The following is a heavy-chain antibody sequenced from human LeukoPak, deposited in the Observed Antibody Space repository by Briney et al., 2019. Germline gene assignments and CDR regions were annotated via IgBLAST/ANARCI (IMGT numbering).Heavy chain of an antibody. Sequence: SETLSLTCTVSGGSISSYYWSWIRQPPGKGLEWIGYIYYSGSTNYNPSLKSRVTISVDTSKNQFSLKLSSVTAADTAVYSCARVHGSGCYYIPSWFDPWGQGTLVTVSS. CDR1: GGSISSYY. V-gene: IGHV4-59*01. CDR2: IYYSGST. J-gene: IGHJ5*02. D-gene: IGHD3-10*01. CDR3: ARVHGSGCYYIPSWFDP.